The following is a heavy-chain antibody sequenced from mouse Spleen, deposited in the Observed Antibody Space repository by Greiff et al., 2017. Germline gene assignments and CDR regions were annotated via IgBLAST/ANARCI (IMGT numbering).Heavy chain of an antibody. J-gene: IGHJ4*01. Sequence: VQLQQSGAELVRPGASVKLSCKASGYTFTDYYINWVKQRPGQGLEWIARIYPGSGNTYYNEKFKGKATLTAEKSSSTAYMQLSSLTSEDSAVYFCAREGRDGYFYAMDYWGQGTSVTVSS. CDR3: AREGRDGYFYAMDY. V-gene: IGHV1-76*01. CDR2: IYPGSGNT. D-gene: IGHD2-3*01. CDR1: GYTFTDYY.